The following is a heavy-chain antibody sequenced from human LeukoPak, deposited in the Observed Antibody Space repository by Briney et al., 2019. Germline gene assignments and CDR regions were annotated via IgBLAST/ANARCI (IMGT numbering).Heavy chain of an antibody. CDR2: INHSGST. CDR3: ARARGSSGYISWFDP. D-gene: IGHD3-22*01. V-gene: IGHV4-34*01. Sequence: SETLSLTCAVYGGSFSGYYWSWIRQPPGKGLEWIGEINHSGSTNYNPSLKSRVTMSVDTSKNQFSLKLSSVTAADTAVYYCARARGSSGYISWFDPWGQGTLVTVSS. CDR1: GGSFSGYY. J-gene: IGHJ5*02.